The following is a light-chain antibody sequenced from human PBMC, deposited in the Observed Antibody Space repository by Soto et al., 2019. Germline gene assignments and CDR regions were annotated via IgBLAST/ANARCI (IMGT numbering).Light chain of an antibody. J-gene: IGLJ2*01. CDR1: SSDVGGYDY. CDR3: SSYAGSNILV. Sequence: QSALTQPPSASWSPGQSVTISCTGTSSDVGGYDYVSWYQQHPGKAPKLMIYEVSKRPSGVPDRFSGSKSGNTASLTVSGLQAEDEADYYCSSYAGSNILVFGGGTKLTVL. CDR2: EVS. V-gene: IGLV2-8*01.